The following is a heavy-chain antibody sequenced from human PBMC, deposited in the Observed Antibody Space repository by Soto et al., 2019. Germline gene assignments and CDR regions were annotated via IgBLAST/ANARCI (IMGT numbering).Heavy chain of an antibody. Sequence: SPTLSLTCAISGDSVSSNSAAWNWIRQSPSRGLEWLGRTYYRSKWYNDYAVSVKSRITINPDTSKNQFSLQLNSVTPEDTAVYYCARDVGNPYYYGSGSYSFDYWGQGTLVTVSS. CDR2: TYYRSKWYN. CDR3: ARDVGNPYYYGSGSYSFDY. J-gene: IGHJ4*02. V-gene: IGHV6-1*01. CDR1: GDSVSSNSAA. D-gene: IGHD3-10*01.